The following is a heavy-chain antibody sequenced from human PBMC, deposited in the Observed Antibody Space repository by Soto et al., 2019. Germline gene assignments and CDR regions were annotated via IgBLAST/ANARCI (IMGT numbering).Heavy chain of an antibody. V-gene: IGHV3-64*04. J-gene: IGHJ4*02. D-gene: IGHD3-10*01. CDR2: ISNNGGST. CDR3: ASTQFMVIIARGNF. CDR1: GFPLSNDG. Sequence: GGSLRLSCSSYGFPLSNDGMHLVRQGTGKGLEYVSAISNNGGSTYYADSVKGRFTISRDNSKNTLYLQMTNLRPEDTALYYCASTQFMVIIARGNFWGQGT.